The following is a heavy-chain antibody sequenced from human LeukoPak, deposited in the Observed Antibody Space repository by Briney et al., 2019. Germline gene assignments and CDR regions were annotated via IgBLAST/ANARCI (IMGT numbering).Heavy chain of an antibody. V-gene: IGHV3-30*02. Sequence: GGSLRLSCAASEFTFSSYGMHWVRQAPGKGLEWVAFIRYDGSNEYYADSVKGRFTISRDNSKNTLYLQMNSLRAEDTAVYYCARGSRSGILTGYYHFDYWGQGTLVTVSS. CDR3: ARGSRSGILTGYYHFDY. CDR2: IRYDGSNE. J-gene: IGHJ4*02. CDR1: EFTFSSYG. D-gene: IGHD3-9*01.